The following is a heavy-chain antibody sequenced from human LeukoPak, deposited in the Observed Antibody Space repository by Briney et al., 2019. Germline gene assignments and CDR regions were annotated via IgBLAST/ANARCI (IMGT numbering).Heavy chain of an antibody. CDR2: IWYDGSNK. CDR1: GFTVSSYG. CDR3: ARKGGNQAFDI. V-gene: IGHV3-33*01. D-gene: IGHD3-16*01. Sequence: GRSLRLSCAASGFTVSSYGMHWVRQAPGKGLEWVAVIWYDGSNKYYADSVKGRFTISRDNSKNTLYLQMNSLRAEDTAVYYCARKGGNQAFDIWGQGTMVTVSS. J-gene: IGHJ3*02.